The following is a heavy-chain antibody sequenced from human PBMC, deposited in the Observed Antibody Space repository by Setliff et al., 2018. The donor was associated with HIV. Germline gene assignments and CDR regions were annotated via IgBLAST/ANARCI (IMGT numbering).Heavy chain of an antibody. Sequence: GGSLRLSCAASGFTFSSYSMNWVRQAPGKGLGWVSYISSSSSTIYYDDSVKGRFTISRDNAKNSLYLQMNSLRAEETAVYYCAREWAVAGRGGAFDTWGQGTMVTVSS. J-gene: IGHJ3*02. V-gene: IGHV3-48*01. CDR3: AREWAVAGRGGAFDT. CDR1: GFTFSSYS. D-gene: IGHD6-19*01. CDR2: ISSSSSTI.